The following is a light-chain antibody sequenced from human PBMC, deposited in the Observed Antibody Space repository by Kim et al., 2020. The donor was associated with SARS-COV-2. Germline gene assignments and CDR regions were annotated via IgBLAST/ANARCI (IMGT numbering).Light chain of an antibody. J-gene: IGKJ2*01. V-gene: IGKV1-5*01. CDR2: DVS. CDR3: QHYNSYPYT. CDR1: QSINTW. Sequence: SASLGDRVTISCRASQSINTWLAWYQQKPGKAPYLLMSDVSTRESGVPPRFSGSGFGSEFSLTISSLQPDDFATYYCQHYNSYPYTFGQGTKLEI.